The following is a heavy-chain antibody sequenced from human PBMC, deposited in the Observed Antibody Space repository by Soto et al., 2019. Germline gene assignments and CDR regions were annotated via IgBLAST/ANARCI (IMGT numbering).Heavy chain of an antibody. J-gene: IGHJ4*02. CDR3: ARAYRSTGTKYYVDS. V-gene: IGHV3-20*01. CDR1: GFTFDDYG. CDR2: INWNGGST. D-gene: IGHD1-1*01. Sequence: VGSLRLSCAASGFTFDDYGMSWVRQAPGKGLEWVSGINWNGGSTGYADSVKGRFTISRDNAKNSLYLQTNSLRAEDTALYHYARAYRSTGTKYYVDSGGQGTLVTASS.